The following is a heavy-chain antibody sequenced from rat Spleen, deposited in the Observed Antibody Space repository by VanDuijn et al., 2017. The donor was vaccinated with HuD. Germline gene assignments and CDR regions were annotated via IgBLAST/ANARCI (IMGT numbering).Heavy chain of an antibody. D-gene: IGHD1-4*01. CDR1: GFTFSDYN. CDR3: ARRTRVSHWYFDF. CDR2: ISYDGSST. J-gene: IGHJ1*01. V-gene: IGHV5-7*01. Sequence: EVQLVESGGGLVQPGRSLKLSCAASGFTFSDYNMAWVRQAPKKGLEWVATISYDGSSTYYRDSVKGRFTISRDNAKSTLYLQMDSLRSEDTATYYCARRTRVSHWYFDFWGPGTMVTVSS.